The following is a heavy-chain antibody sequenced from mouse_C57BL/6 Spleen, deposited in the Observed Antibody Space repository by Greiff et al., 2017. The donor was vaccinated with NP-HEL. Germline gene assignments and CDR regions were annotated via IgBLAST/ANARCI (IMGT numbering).Heavy chain of an antibody. Sequence: QVPLQQPGAELVKPGASVKLSCKASGYTFTSYWMQWVKQRPGQGLEWIGEIAPSDSYTNYNQKFKGKATLTVDTSSSTAYMQLSSLTSEDSAVYYCARREDYWGQGTTLTVSS. CDR1: GYTFTSYW. CDR3: ARREDY. V-gene: IGHV1-50*01. J-gene: IGHJ2*01. CDR2: IAPSDSYT.